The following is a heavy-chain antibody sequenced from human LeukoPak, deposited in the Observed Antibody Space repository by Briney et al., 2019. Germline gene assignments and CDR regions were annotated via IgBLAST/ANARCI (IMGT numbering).Heavy chain of an antibody. V-gene: IGHV1-18*04. Sequence: ASVTVSCTASGYTFTSNGISWVRQAPAQGLEWMGWISIYTGNTKYEERFQGRATMTRDTSTSTAYLEVRSLSSDDTAVYYCARVRGTALTAYPGYFDYWGQGTLVTVSS. CDR3: ARVRGTALTAYPGYFDY. CDR2: ISIYTGNT. J-gene: IGHJ4*02. D-gene: IGHD2-21*02. CDR1: GYTFTSNG.